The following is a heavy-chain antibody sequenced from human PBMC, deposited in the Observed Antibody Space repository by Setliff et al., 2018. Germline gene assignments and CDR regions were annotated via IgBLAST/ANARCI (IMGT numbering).Heavy chain of an antibody. CDR3: ARDRPMVRGVTDAFDI. CDR2: IRNKDNSYTT. D-gene: IGHD3-10*01. CDR1: GFTFSAHY. J-gene: IGHJ3*02. V-gene: IGHV3-72*01. Sequence: GGSLRLSCAASGFTFSAHYMDWLRQAPGKGLEWVGRIRNKDNSYTTEYAASVKGRFTISRDDSKNTLYLQMNSLRAEDTAVYYCARDRPMVRGVTDAFDIWGQGTMVTVSS.